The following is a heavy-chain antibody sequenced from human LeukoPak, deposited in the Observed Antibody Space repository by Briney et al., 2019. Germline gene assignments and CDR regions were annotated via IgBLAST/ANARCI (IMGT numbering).Heavy chain of an antibody. CDR1: GFTFSSYD. V-gene: IGHV3-48*01. CDR3: AKPGTVVPAALPDY. J-gene: IGHJ4*02. Sequence: GGSLRLSCAASGFTFSSYDMNWVRQAPGKGLEWVSYISPSSTRIDYAASVRGRFTISRDNSKNTLYLQMNSLRAEDTAVYYCAKPGTVVPAALPDYWGQGTLVTVSS. D-gene: IGHD2-2*01. CDR2: ISPSSTRI.